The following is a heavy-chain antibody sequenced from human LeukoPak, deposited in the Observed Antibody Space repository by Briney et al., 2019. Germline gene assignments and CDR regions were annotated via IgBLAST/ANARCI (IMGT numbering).Heavy chain of an antibody. CDR2: VTSYNGDT. CDR1: GYTFNNYG. Sequence: ASVKVSCKASGYTFNNYGISWVRQAPGQGLEWMGWVTSYNGDTNYAQKFQGRVTITADKSTSTAYMELSSLRSEDTAVYYCARDDFERGYSGYDRLNFDYWGQGTLVTVSS. V-gene: IGHV1-18*01. CDR3: ARDDFERGYSGYDRLNFDY. D-gene: IGHD5-12*01. J-gene: IGHJ4*02.